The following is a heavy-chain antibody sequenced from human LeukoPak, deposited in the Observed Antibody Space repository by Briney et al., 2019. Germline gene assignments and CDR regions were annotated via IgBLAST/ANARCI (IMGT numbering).Heavy chain of an antibody. J-gene: IGHJ4*02. Sequence: PSETLSLTCTVSGYSISSGYYWGWIRQPPGKGLEWIGSIYHSGSTYYNPSLKSRVTISVDTSKNQFSLKLSSVTAADTAVYYRARLYCGGDCSGFLGSYYFDYWGQGTLVTVSS. V-gene: IGHV4-38-2*02. D-gene: IGHD2-21*02. CDR2: IYHSGST. CDR1: GYSISSGYY. CDR3: ARLYCGGDCSGFLGSYYFDY.